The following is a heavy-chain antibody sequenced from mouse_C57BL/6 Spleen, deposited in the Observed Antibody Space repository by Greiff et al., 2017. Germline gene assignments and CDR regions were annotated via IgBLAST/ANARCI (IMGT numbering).Heavy chain of an antibody. J-gene: IGHJ3*01. CDR1: GYTFTDYN. V-gene: IGHV1-18*01. CDR2: INPNNGGT. CDR3: ARHYYGSSWFAY. D-gene: IGHD1-1*01. Sequence: VQLQQSGPELVKPGASVKIPCKASGYTFTDYNMDWVKQSHGKSLEWIGDINPNNGGTIYNQKFKGKATLTVDKSSSTAYMELRSLTSEDTAVYYCARHYYGSSWFAYWGQGTLVTVSA.